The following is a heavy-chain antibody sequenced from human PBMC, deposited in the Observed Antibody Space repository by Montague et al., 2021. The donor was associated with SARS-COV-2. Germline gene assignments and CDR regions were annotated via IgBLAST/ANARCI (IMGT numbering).Heavy chain of an antibody. CDR3: ARAQNTCFIANCVNYFEV. Sequence: SETLSLTCEVSGDSISSYYWSWIRQSPGKGLEWIGYVRYTGSTKYTPSLKTRVTLSLDTPKNHFSLKLRSVTAADTAIYYCARAQNTCFIANCVNYFEVWGLGALVTVSS. CDR2: VRYTGST. J-gene: IGHJ4*02. V-gene: IGHV4-59*01. D-gene: IGHD1-1*01. CDR1: GDSISSYY.